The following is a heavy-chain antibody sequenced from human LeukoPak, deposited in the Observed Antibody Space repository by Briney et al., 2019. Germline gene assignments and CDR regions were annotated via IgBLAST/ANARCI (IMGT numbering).Heavy chain of an antibody. D-gene: IGHD6-19*01. CDR2: ISGSGGST. Sequence: GGSLRLSCAASGLTFSNYAMSWVRQAPGKGLEWVSAISGSGGSTYYADSVKGRFTISRDNSKSIVYLQMNSLRAEDMAVYYCASVSSSGWYGYWGQGTLVTVSS. CDR1: GLTFSNYA. J-gene: IGHJ4*02. V-gene: IGHV3-23*01. CDR3: ASVSSSGWYGY.